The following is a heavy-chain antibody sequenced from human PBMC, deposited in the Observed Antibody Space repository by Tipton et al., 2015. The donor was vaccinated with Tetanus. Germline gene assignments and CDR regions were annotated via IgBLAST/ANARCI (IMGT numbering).Heavy chain of an antibody. CDR1: GGSISSYY. J-gene: IGHJ6*02. CDR3: ARDPSGDGYRNAGYGMDA. Sequence: TLSLTCTASGGSISSYYWSWIRQPPGKGLEWIGYIYYSGSTNYNPSLKSRVTISVDTSKNQFSLKLSSVTAADTAVYYCARDPSGDGYRNAGYGMDARGQGTTVTVSS. CDR2: IYYSGST. D-gene: IGHD5-24*01. V-gene: IGHV4-59*01.